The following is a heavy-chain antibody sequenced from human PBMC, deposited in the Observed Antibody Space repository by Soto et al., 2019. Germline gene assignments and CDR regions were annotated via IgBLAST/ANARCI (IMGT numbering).Heavy chain of an antibody. D-gene: IGHD4-17*01. J-gene: IGHJ5*02. CDR1: GYAFSDYY. Sequence: ASVKVSCKASGYAFSDYYIHWVRQAPGQGLDWMGCIDPNTGGTHYAQRFQDRITLTRDTSINTAYMDLGSLTFDDTAVYSCARGGDTVTKGWSLDNWLDRWGQGTLVTVSS. CDR2: IDPNTGGT. V-gene: IGHV1-2*02. CDR3: ARGGDTVTKGWSLDNWLDR.